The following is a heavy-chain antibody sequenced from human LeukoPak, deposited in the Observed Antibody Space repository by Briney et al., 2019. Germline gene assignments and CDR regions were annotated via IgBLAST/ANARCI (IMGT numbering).Heavy chain of an antibody. CDR2: ISYSGST. D-gene: IGHD6-6*01. CDR3: ARGGSRSYTSSTLDY. V-gene: IGHV4-59*12. CDR1: GGSITVYY. Sequence: SETLSLTCSVSGGSITVYYWNWIRQSPGKGLEWIGSISYSGSTNYNPSLKSRVTISIDTSKNRFSLKVSSVIAADTAMYYCARGGSRSYTSSTLDYWVQGTLVTVSP. J-gene: IGHJ4*02.